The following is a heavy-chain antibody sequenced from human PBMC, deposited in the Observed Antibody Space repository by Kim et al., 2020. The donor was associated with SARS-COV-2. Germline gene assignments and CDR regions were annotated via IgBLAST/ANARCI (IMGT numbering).Heavy chain of an antibody. Sequence: ADSVKGRFTISRDNSKNTLYLQMNSLRAEDTAVYFCAKDPYARYFYYGMDVWGQGTTVSVSS. J-gene: IGHJ6*02. V-gene: IGHV3-30*02. CDR3: AKDPYARYFYYGMDV. D-gene: IGHD3-10*01.